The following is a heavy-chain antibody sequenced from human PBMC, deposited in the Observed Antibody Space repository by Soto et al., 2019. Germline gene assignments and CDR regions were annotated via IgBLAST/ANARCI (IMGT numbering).Heavy chain of an antibody. Sequence: QITLKESGPTLVRPTQTLTLTCTFSGFSLTTSGVGVGWIRQPPGKALEWLAVIYWDDDKRYSSSLKSRLTSTTDTSKNQVVLTMNNMDPVDTATYYCAHHPYYGLGSYSFDYWGQGTLVTVSS. CDR1: GFSLTTSGVG. CDR2: IYWDDDK. V-gene: IGHV2-5*02. J-gene: IGHJ4*02. D-gene: IGHD3-10*01. CDR3: AHHPYYGLGSYSFDY.